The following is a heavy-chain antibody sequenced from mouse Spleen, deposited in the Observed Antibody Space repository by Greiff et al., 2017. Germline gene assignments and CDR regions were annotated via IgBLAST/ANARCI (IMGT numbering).Heavy chain of an antibody. J-gene: IGHJ2*01. V-gene: IGHV1-69*01. CDR1: GYTFTDYW. CDR2: IDTSDSYT. CDR3: ARWDY. Sequence: QVQLQQPGAELVMPGASVKMSCKASGYTFTDYWMHWVKQRPGQGLEWIGAIDTSDSYTSYNQKFKGKATLTVDESSSTAYMQLSSLTSEDSAVYYCARWDYWGQGTTLTVSS.